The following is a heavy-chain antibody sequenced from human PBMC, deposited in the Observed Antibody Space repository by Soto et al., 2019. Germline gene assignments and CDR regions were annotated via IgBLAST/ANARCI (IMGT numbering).Heavy chain of an antibody. V-gene: IGHV3-74*03. CDR2: VNNDGTDT. D-gene: IGHD6-13*01. CDR3: ARGGLQHALDV. J-gene: IGHJ6*02. CDR1: GFTFSNYW. Sequence: VQLVESGGGLVQPEGSLRLSCAASGFTFSNYWMYWVRQAPGKGLVWVSRVNNDGTDTTHADSVKGRFTISRDNAENTLYLQMNSLRAEDTAVYYCARGGLQHALDVWGQGSTVTVSS.